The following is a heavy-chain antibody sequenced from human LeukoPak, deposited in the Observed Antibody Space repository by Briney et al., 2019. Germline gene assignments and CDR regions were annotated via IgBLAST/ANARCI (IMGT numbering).Heavy chain of an antibody. V-gene: IGHV3-21*04. CDR1: GFTFSSYT. D-gene: IGHD3-10*01. CDR3: ARDSRGAFDI. CDR2: ISSGSGYI. Sequence: GGSLRLSCAASGFTFSSYTMTWVRQAPGKGLEWVSSISSGSGYIYYADSVRGRFTISRDNAKNSLYLQMNSLRAEDTAVYYCARDSRGAFDIWGQGTMVTVSS. J-gene: IGHJ3*02.